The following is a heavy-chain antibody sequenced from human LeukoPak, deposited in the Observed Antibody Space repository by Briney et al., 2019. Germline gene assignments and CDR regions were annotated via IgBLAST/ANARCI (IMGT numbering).Heavy chain of an antibody. V-gene: IGHV3-48*04. CDR3: VRDPSYGSSWYYYMDV. J-gene: IGHJ6*03. Sequence: GGSLRLSCAASEFTFVRYAMNWVRQAPGNGLEWVSYISSSSFKIGYADSVKGRFTISRDNSKNSLYLQMDSLRVEDTAVYYCVRDPSYGSSWYYYMDVWGKGTTVTVYS. CDR2: ISSSSFKI. D-gene: IGHD6-13*01. CDR1: EFTFVRYA.